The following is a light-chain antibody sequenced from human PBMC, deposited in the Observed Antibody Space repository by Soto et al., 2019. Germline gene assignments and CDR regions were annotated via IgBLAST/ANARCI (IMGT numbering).Light chain of an antibody. J-gene: IGKJ5*01. Sequence: IVMTQSPDSLAVSLGERVTINCKSSQSVLYSSNNENFLAWYQQKPGQPPKVIIYWASTRESGVPDRFSGSGSGTDFTLTISSLQAEDVAVYYCQQYYSTPRTFGQGTRLEIK. CDR1: QSVLYSSNNENF. CDR3: QQYYSTPRT. CDR2: WAS. V-gene: IGKV4-1*01.